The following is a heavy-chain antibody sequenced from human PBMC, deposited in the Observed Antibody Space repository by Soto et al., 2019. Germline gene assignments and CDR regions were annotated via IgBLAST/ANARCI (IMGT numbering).Heavy chain of an antibody. CDR3: ATLYYYGSGSYYPTARWFDP. CDR2: IYYGGSS. CDR1: DSAIGSYY. J-gene: IGHJ5*02. D-gene: IGHD3-10*01. V-gene: IGHV4-59*08. Sequence: STTLSIARSSTDSAIGSYYRSSTWPRTKQGLEWIGYIYYGGSSNYNPSLKSRVSTSVDTSKTQFSLTLSAVTAADTAVYYCATLYYYGSGSYYPTARWFDPWGQGTLVTV.